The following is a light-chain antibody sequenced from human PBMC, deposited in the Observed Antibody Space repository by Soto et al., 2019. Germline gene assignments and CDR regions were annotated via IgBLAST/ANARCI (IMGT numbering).Light chain of an antibody. Sequence: QSVLTQPPSVSAAPGQKVTISCSGSSSNIGNNYVSWYQQLPGTAPKLLIYENNKRPSGIPDRFSGSKSGTSATLGITGLQTGDEAAYYCCTWDRSLSAVVFGGGTQLTVL. CDR1: SSNIGNNY. J-gene: IGLJ2*01. V-gene: IGLV1-51*02. CDR2: ENN. CDR3: CTWDRSLSAVV.